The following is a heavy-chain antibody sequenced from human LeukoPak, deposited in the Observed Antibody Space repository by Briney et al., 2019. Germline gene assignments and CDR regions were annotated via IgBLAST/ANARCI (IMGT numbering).Heavy chain of an antibody. Sequence: GRSLTLSCAASGFTFSSYGMHWVRHAPGKGLEWVAMIWYDGSNTYYADSVKGRFTISRENSKNTLFLQMDSLRAEDTAVYYCARDRSTTHFDYWGQGTLVTVSS. D-gene: IGHD5/OR15-5a*01. CDR1: GFTFSSYG. V-gene: IGHV3-33*01. J-gene: IGHJ4*02. CDR2: IWYDGSNT. CDR3: ARDRSTTHFDY.